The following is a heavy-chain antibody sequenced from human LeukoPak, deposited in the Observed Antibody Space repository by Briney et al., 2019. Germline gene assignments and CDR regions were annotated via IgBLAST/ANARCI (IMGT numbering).Heavy chain of an antibody. V-gene: IGHV3-11*01. CDR1: GFSFSDYY. Sequence: GGSLRLSCAASGFSFSDYYMSWIRQAPGKELEWVSYISSSGNTIYYADSVKGRFTISRDNAKNSLYLQMNSLRAEGTAVYYCARDQYYYDSSAPPLYWGQGTLVTVSS. D-gene: IGHD3-22*01. J-gene: IGHJ4*02. CDR2: ISSSGNTI. CDR3: ARDQYYYDSSAPPLY.